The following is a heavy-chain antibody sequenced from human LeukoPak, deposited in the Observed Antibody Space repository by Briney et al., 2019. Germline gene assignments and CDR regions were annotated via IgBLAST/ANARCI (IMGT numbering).Heavy chain of an antibody. J-gene: IGHJ4*02. CDR1: GFTFDDYA. D-gene: IGHD3-22*01. CDR3: AKDKYYESSGYSCFDH. V-gene: IGHV3-9*01. CDR2: ISWNSGSI. Sequence: GRSLRLSCAASGFTFDDYAMHWVRQAPGKGLEWVSGISWNSGSIGYADSVKGRFTISRDNAKNSLYLQMNSLRAEDTALYYCAKDKYYESSGYSCFDHWGQGTLVTVSS.